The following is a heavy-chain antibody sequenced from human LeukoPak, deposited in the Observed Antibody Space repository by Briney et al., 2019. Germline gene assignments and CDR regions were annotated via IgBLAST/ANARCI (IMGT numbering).Heavy chain of an antibody. Sequence: SETLSLTCAVYGGSFSGYYWSWIRQPPGKGLEWIGEINHSGSTHYNPSLKSRVTISVDTSKNQFSLKLSSVTAADTAVYYCARGPRYIRYFDYWGQGTLVTVSS. D-gene: IGHD5-12*01. CDR3: ARGPRYIRYFDY. CDR1: GGSFSGYY. V-gene: IGHV4-34*01. CDR2: INHSGST. J-gene: IGHJ4*02.